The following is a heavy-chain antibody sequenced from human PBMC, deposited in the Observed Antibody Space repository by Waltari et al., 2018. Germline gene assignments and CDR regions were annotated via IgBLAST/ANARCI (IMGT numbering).Heavy chain of an antibody. CDR1: GYSISSGYY. J-gene: IGHJ4*02. D-gene: IGHD1-1*01. CDR2: IYHSGST. Sequence: QVQLQESGPGLVKPSETLSLTCAVSGYSISSGYYWGWIRQPPGKGLEWIGSIYHSGSTYYNPSLKSRVTISVDTSKNQFSLKLSSVTAADTAVYYCARPVHKVVFDYWGQGTLVTVSS. CDR3: ARPVHKVVFDY. V-gene: IGHV4-38-2*01.